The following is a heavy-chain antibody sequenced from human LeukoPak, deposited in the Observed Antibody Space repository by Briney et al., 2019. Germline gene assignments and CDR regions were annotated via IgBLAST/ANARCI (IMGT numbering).Heavy chain of an antibody. V-gene: IGHV3-23*01. D-gene: IGHD5-24*01. CDR1: EFTLSSYA. Sequence: GGSLRLSCAASEFTLSSYAMSWVRQAPGNGLEWVSAISGSGGSTYYADSVKGRFTISRDISMNTLFLQMNSLRAEDTAVYYCAKARRDGYNPYYFDYWGQGTLVTVSS. J-gene: IGHJ4*02. CDR3: AKARRDGYNPYYFDY. CDR2: ISGSGGST.